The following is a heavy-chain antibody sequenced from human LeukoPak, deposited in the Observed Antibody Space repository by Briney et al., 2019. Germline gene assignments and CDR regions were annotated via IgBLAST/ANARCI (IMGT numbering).Heavy chain of an antibody. CDR1: GHSISSYY. D-gene: IGHD6-13*01. V-gene: IGHV4-59*01. J-gene: IGHJ6*03. CDR2: IYYSGST. Sequence: SETLSLTCTVSGHSISSYYWSWIRQPPGKGLEWIGYIYYSGSTNYNPSLKSRVTISVDTSKNQFSLKLSSVTAADTAVYYCARGARVEGYSSSSLNYYYYYMDVWGKGTTVTVSS. CDR3: ARGARVEGYSSSSLNYYYYYMDV.